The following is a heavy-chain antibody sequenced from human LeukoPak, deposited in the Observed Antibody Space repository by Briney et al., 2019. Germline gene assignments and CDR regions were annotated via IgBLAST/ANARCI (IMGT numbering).Heavy chain of an antibody. CDR2: ITGSGAGT. D-gene: IGHD4-17*01. J-gene: IGHJ3*02. Sequence: PGGSLRLSCAASGFTFSNYALIWVRQAPERGLQWVSAITGSGAGTYYEDSVKGRFTISRDNSKNTLYLQMNSLRAEDTAIYYCEKDPNGDYVGAFDSWGQGTMVTVSS. CDR3: EKDPNGDYVGAFDS. CDR1: GFTFSNYA. V-gene: IGHV3-23*01.